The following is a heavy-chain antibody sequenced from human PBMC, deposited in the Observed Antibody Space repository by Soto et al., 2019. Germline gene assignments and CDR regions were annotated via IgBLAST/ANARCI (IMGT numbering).Heavy chain of an antibody. D-gene: IGHD3-3*01. Sequence: QVQLVQSGAEVKKPGASVKVSCKASGYTFTSYDINWVRQATGQGLEWMGWMNPNSGNTGYAQKFQGRVTMTRNTSISTAYMVLSSLRSEDTAVYYCATRTIFGVAPYFDYWGQGTLVTVSS. V-gene: IGHV1-8*01. CDR3: ATRTIFGVAPYFDY. CDR2: MNPNSGNT. CDR1: GYTFTSYD. J-gene: IGHJ4*02.